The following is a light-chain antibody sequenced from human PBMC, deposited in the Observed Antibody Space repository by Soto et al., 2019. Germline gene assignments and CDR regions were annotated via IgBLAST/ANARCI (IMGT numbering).Light chain of an antibody. CDR3: SSYAGSNNFVV. Sequence: QSALTQPPSASGSPGQSVTISCTGTSCDVGGYKYVSWYQQHPGKAPKLMIYEVSKRPSGVPDRFSGSKSGNTASLTVSGLQAEDEADYYCSSYAGSNNFVVFGGGTKLTVL. J-gene: IGLJ2*01. CDR1: SCDVGGYKY. V-gene: IGLV2-8*01. CDR2: EVS.